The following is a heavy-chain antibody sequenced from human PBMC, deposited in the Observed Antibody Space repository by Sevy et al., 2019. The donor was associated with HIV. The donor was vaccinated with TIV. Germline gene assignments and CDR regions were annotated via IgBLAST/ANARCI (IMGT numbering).Heavy chain of an antibody. D-gene: IGHD3-10*01. V-gene: IGHV1-2*06. J-gene: IGHJ4*02. CDR1: RFTLTGYY. Sequence: ASVKVSCKASRFTLTGYYIHWMRKAPGQGFERMGRINPNTGGSNYAQKFQGRITLTANTSVNAGYMELSGLTSDDTAVYYCARDRLSYYGSGPADYWGQGTLVTVSS. CDR2: INPNTGGS. CDR3: ARDRLSYYGSGPADY.